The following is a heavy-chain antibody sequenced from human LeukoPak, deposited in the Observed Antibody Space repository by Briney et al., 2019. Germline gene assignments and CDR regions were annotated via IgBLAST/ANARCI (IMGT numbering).Heavy chain of an antibody. Sequence: PGGSLRLSCAASGFTFSSYAMHWVRQAPGKGLERVAVISYDGSNRYYADSVKGRFTISRDNSKNTLYLQMNSLRVEDTAVYYCAKGGRITMLRGVQRDHYFDYWGQGTLVTVSS. CDR2: ISYDGSNR. D-gene: IGHD3-10*01. V-gene: IGHV3-30*04. CDR3: AKGGRITMLRGVQRDHYFDY. J-gene: IGHJ4*02. CDR1: GFTFSSYA.